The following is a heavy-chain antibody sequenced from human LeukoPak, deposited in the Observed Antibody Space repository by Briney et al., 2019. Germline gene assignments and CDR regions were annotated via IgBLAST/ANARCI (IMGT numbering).Heavy chain of an antibody. CDR1: GGTFSGYY. Sequence: SSETLSLTCAVYGGTFSGYYWSWIRQPPGKGLEWIGEINHSGTTNYNPALKSRVTISVDTSKNQFSLKLNSVTAADTAVYYCARGRFYYYDNSGYYYWGQGTLVAVSS. J-gene: IGHJ4*01. D-gene: IGHD3-22*01. V-gene: IGHV4-34*01. CDR3: ARGRFYYYDNSGYYY. CDR2: INHSGTT.